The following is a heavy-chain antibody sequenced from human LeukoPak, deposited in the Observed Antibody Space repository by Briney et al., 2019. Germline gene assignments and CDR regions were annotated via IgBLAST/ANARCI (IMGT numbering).Heavy chain of an antibody. CDR2: ISYDGSNK. D-gene: IGHD2-2*01. CDR1: GFTFSSYS. J-gene: IGHJ3*02. Sequence: GGSLRLSCAASGFTFSSYSINWVRQAPGKGLEWVAVISYDGSNKYYADSVKGRFTISRDNSKNTLYLQMNSLRAEDTAVYYCARAGPYQLLNDAFDIWGQGTMVTVSS. CDR3: ARAGPYQLLNDAFDI. V-gene: IGHV3-30*03.